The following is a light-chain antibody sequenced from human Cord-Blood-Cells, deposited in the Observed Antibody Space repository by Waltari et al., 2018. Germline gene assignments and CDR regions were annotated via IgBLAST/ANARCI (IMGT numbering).Light chain of an antibody. J-gene: IGKJ2*01. V-gene: IGKV1-39*01. CDR3: QQSYSTPYT. CDR1: QSISSY. Sequence: DIQMTQSPSSLSASVGDRVTITCRASQSISSYLNWYQHKPGKAPKLLLYAASSLQSGVPSRFSVSGSGTDFTLTISSLQPEDFATYYCQQSYSTPYTFGQGTKLEIK. CDR2: AAS.